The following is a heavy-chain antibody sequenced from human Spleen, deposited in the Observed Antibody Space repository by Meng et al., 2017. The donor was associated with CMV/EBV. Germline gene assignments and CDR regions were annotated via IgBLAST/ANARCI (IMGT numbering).Heavy chain of an antibody. CDR2: FDPEDGET. Sequence: ASVKVSCKVSGYTLTELSMHWVRQAPGKGLEWMGGFDPEDGETIYAQKFQGRVTMTEDTSTDTAYMELRSLRSDDTAVYYCARDHSVNYYYGMDVWGQGTTVTVSS. J-gene: IGHJ6*02. D-gene: IGHD2/OR15-2a*01. CDR1: GYTLTELS. CDR3: ARDHSVNYYYGMDV. V-gene: IGHV1-24*01.